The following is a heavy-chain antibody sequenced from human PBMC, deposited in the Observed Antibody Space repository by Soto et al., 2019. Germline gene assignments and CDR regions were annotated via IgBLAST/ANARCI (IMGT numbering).Heavy chain of an antibody. D-gene: IGHD3-22*01. Sequence: SETLALTCAVSAGSISSRNWWTWVRQSPGKGLEWIGEIHHSGSTNYNPSLKSRVTISVDNSKNQFSLKLTSVTAADTAVYYCARTSYYDSSGYYGMDVWGQGTTVTVS. CDR3: ARTSYYDSSGYYGMDV. CDR2: IHHSGST. CDR1: AGSISSRNW. J-gene: IGHJ6*02. V-gene: IGHV4-4*02.